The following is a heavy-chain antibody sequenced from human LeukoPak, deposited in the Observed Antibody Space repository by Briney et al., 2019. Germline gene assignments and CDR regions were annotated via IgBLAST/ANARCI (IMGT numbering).Heavy chain of an antibody. J-gene: IGHJ6*02. V-gene: IGHV1-46*01. CDR2: INPSGGST. D-gene: IGHD2-15*01. CDR3: AREGLRCSGGSCYFGGSRTYYYYGMDV. CDR1: GYTFTTYY. Sequence: ASVKVSCKASGYTFTTYYMHWVRQAPGQGLEWMGIINPSGGSTSYAQSFQGRVTMTRDTSTSTVYMELSSLRSEDTAVYYCAREGLRCSGGSCYFGGSRTYYYYGMDVWGQGTTVTVSS.